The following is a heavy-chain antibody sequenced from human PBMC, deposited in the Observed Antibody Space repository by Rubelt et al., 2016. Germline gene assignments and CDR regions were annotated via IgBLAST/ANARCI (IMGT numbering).Heavy chain of an antibody. V-gene: IGHV3-9*01. CDR2: ISWNSGSI. CDR3: AKAAGFGGLLSDFDY. D-gene: IGHD3-10*01. J-gene: IGHJ4*02. Sequence: GGGLVQPGRSLRLSCAASGFTFDDYAMHWVRQAPGKGLEWVSGISWNSGSIGYADSVKGRFTISRDNTKNSLYLQMNSLRAEDTALYYCAKAAGFGGLLSDFDYWGQGTLVTVSS. CDR1: GFTFDDYA.